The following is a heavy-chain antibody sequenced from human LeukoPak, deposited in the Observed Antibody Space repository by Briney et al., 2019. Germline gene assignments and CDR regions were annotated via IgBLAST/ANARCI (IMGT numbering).Heavy chain of an antibody. J-gene: IGHJ6*03. CDR2: VDHSGST. Sequence: ASETLSLTCTVYGESFSGYSWSWIRQPPGKGLEWIGEVDHSGSTNYNPSLKSRVTISMDTSKNQFSLKLNSVTAADTAVYYCARVNYGGNTGYYYYYVGVWGKGTTVTVSS. CDR1: GESFSGYS. CDR3: ARVNYGGNTGYYYYYVGV. V-gene: IGHV4-34*01. D-gene: IGHD4-23*01.